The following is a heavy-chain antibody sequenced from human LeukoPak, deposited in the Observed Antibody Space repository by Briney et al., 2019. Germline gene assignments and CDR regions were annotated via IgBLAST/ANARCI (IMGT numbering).Heavy chain of an antibody. CDR2: ISSNGGTS. CDR3: ARPYSSTWYFAFDI. Sequence: PGGSLRLSCAASGFTLSPYTMHWVRQAPGKGLEYASAISSNGGTSFYANSVKGRFTISRDSSKNTLYLQMGSLRAEDMAVYYCARPYSSTWYFAFDIWGRGTMVTVSS. J-gene: IGHJ3*02. D-gene: IGHD6-13*01. CDR1: GFTLSPYT. V-gene: IGHV3-64*01.